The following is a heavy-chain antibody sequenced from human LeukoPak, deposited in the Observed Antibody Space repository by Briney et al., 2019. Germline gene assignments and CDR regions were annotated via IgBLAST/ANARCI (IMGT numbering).Heavy chain of an antibody. V-gene: IGHV4-34*01. CDR3: ARARGYSYGYDAFDI. CDR2: INHSGST. Sequence: SETLSLTCAVYGGSFSGYYWSWIRQPPGKGLEWIGEINHSGSTNYNPSLKSRVTISVDTSKNQFSLKLSSVTAADTAVYYCARARGYSYGYDAFDIWGQGTTVTVSS. CDR1: GGSFSGYY. J-gene: IGHJ3*02. D-gene: IGHD5-18*01.